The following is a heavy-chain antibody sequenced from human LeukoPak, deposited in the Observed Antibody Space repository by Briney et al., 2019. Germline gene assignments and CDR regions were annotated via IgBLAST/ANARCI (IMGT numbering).Heavy chain of an antibody. D-gene: IGHD6-19*01. CDR3: AKDLGWYFDY. V-gene: IGHV3-23*01. CDR2: LSASGGST. Sequence: GGSLRLSCAASGFALSTYAMSWVRQAPGKGLEWVSALSASGGSTYYADSVKGRFTISRDNSKNTLYLRMNSLRAEDTAVYYCAKDLGWYFDYWGQGILVTVSS. J-gene: IGHJ4*02. CDR1: GFALSTYA.